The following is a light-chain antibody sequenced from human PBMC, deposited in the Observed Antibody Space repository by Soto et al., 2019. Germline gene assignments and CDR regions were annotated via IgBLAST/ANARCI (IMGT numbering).Light chain of an antibody. CDR1: QSVTTF. J-gene: IGKJ1*01. CDR2: DAS. V-gene: IGKV3-11*01. CDR3: QQRSSWWT. Sequence: EIVLTQSPATLSLSPGERATLSCRASQSVTTFLAWYQQKSGQAPRLLISDASNRATGIPARFSGSGSGTDFTHTISSLEPEDSAVYYCQQRSSWWTFGQGTKVEIK.